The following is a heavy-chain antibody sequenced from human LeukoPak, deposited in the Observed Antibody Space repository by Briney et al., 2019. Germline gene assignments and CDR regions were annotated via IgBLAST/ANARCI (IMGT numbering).Heavy chain of an antibody. CDR1: GGTFSSYA. V-gene: IGHV1-69*01. D-gene: IGHD6-6*01. CDR3: VRDLGYSSSFSFDY. Sequence: SVKVSCKASGGTFSSYAISWVRQAPGQGLEWMGGIIPIFGTANYAQKFQGRVAITADESTSTAYMELSSLRSEDTAVYYCVRDLGYSSSFSFDYWGQGTLVTVSS. CDR2: IIPIFGTA. J-gene: IGHJ4*02.